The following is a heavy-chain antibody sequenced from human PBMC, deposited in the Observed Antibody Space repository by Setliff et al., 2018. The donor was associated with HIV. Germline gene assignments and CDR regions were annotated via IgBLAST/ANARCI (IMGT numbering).Heavy chain of an antibody. Sequence: SETLSLTCTVSDFSITSGYYWGWIRQPPGKGLEWIGSIYHSGSTYYDPSLKSRVTISVDTSKNQFSLRLSSVTAADTAVYYCARAGYYGSTSYWEYFQHWGQGTLVTVSS. CDR1: DFSITSGYY. V-gene: IGHV4-38-2*02. CDR3: ARAGYYGSTSYWEYFQH. D-gene: IGHD3-22*01. J-gene: IGHJ1*01. CDR2: IYHSGST.